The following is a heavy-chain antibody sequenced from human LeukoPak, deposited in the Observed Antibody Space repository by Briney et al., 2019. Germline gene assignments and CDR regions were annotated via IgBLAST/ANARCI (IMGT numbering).Heavy chain of an antibody. V-gene: IGHV1-69*13. J-gene: IGHJ4*02. CDR1: GGTFSSYA. Sequence: SVKVSCKASGGTFSSYAISWVRQAPGQGLEWMGGIIPIFGTANYAQKLQGRVTITADESTSTAYMELSSLRAEDTAVYYCAKDWEYCSGGSCRTYGGLDYWGQGTLVTVSS. CDR3: AKDWEYCSGGSCRTYGGLDY. CDR2: IIPIFGTA. D-gene: IGHD2-15*01.